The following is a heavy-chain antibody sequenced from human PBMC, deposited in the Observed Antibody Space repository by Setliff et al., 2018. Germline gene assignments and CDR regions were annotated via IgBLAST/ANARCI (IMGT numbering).Heavy chain of an antibody. CDR3: VPGRGS. D-gene: IGHD6-25*01. CDR2: IYTGEDTT. V-gene: IGHV3-23*03. Sequence: GGSLRLSCATSGFTFSDSSMDWVRQAPGKGLEWVSVIYTGEDTTYYADSVKGRFTVSRDNAKNTLFLHMNNLRAEDTAVFYCVPGRGSWGQGALVTVSS. CDR1: GFTFSDSS. J-gene: IGHJ5*02.